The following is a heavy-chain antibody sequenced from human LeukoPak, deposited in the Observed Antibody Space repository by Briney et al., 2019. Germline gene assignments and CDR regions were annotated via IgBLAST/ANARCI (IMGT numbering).Heavy chain of an antibody. CDR3: AKDPSLEYCRGGSCGWFDP. J-gene: IGHJ5*02. Sequence: GGSLRLSCAASGFTFSSYGMHWVRQAPGKGLEWVAFIRYDGSNKYYADSVKGRFTISRDNSKNTLYLQMNSLRAEDTAVYYCAKDPSLEYCRGGSCGWFDPWGQGTLVTVSS. V-gene: IGHV3-30*02. CDR1: GFTFSSYG. CDR2: IRYDGSNK. D-gene: IGHD2-15*01.